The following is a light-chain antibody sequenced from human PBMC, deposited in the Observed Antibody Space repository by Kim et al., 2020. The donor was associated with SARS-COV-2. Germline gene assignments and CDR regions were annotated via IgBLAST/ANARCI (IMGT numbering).Light chain of an antibody. CDR1: SSNIGNNY. CDR3: GTWDSSLSAGGV. V-gene: IGLV1-51*01. J-gene: IGLJ1*01. Sequence: QHVTISCSGSSSNIGNNYVSWYQQLPGTAPKLLIYDNNKRPSGIPDRFSGSKSGTSATLGITGLQTGDEADYYCGTWDSSLSAGGVFGTGTKVTVL. CDR2: DNN.